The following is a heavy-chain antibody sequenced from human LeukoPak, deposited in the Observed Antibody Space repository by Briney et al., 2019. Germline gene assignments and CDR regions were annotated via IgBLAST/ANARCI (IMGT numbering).Heavy chain of an antibody. CDR2: IYYSGST. V-gene: IGHV4-59*12. D-gene: IGHD2/OR15-2a*01. CDR3: ARDDEEYRWFDP. J-gene: IGHJ5*02. CDR1: GGSISSYY. Sequence: PSETLSLTCTVSGGSISSYYWSWIRQPPGKGQEWIGYIYYSGSTNYNPSLKSRVTISVDTSKNQFSLKLSSVTAADTAVYYCARDDEEYRWFDPWGQGTLVTVSS.